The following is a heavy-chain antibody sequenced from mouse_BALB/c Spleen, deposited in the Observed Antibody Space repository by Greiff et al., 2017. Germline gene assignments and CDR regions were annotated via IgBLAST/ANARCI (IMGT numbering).Heavy chain of an antibody. CDR3: ARFMITTTGDY. Sequence: QVQLQQSGAELAKPGASVKMSCKASGYTFTSYWMHWVKQRPGQGLEWIGYINPSTGYTEYNQKFKDKATLTADKSSSTAYMQLSSLTSEDSAVYYCARFMITTTGDYWGQGTTLTVSS. V-gene: IGHV1-7*01. D-gene: IGHD2-4*01. CDR1: GYTFTSYW. J-gene: IGHJ2*01. CDR2: INPSTGYT.